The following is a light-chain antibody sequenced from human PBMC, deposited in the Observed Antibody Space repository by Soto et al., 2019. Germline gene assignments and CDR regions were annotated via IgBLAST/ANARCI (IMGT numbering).Light chain of an antibody. V-gene: IGLV2-14*01. CDR3: SSYTSSSTVA. CDR2: DVS. CDR1: SSDVGGYNY. Sequence: QSALTQPASVSGSPGQSITISCTGTSSDVGGYNYVSWYQQHPGKAPKLMIYDVSNRPSGVSNRFSGSKSGNTASLTISGLQAADEAGYYCSSYTSSSTVAFGGGTKLTVL. J-gene: IGLJ2*01.